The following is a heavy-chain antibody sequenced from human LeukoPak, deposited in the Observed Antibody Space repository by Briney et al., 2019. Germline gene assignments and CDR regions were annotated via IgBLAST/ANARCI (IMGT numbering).Heavy chain of an antibody. V-gene: IGHV3-30*02. D-gene: IGHD6-25*01. CDR3: AKDRGYHYFDY. CDR2: IRYDGSEK. CDR1: GFTFSTYG. J-gene: IGHJ4*02. Sequence: GGSLRLSCAASGFTFSTYGMHWVRQAPGKGLEWVAFIRYDGSEKYSTDSVKGRFTISRDNSKNTLYLRMNSLTAEDTAVYYCAKDRGYHYFDYWGQGTLVTVSS.